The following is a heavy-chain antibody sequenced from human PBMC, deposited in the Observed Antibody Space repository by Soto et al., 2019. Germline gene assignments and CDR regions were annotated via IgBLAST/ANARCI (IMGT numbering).Heavy chain of an antibody. J-gene: IGHJ6*02. D-gene: IGHD2-2*01. CDR2: ISAYNGNT. CDR3: ARDRNPLGYCISTSCYASMDV. V-gene: IGHV1-18*01. CDR1: GYTFTSYG. Sequence: QVQLVQSGAEVKKPGASVKVSCKASGYTFTSYGISWVRQAPGQGLEWMGWISAYNGNTNYAQKLQGRVTMTTDTSTSTAYMELRSLRSDDTAVYYCARDRNPLGYCISTSCYASMDVWGQGTTVTVSS.